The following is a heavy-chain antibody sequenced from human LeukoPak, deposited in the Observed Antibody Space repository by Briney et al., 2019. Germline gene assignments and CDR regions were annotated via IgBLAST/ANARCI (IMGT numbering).Heavy chain of an antibody. CDR2: IIPIFGTA. Sequence: ASVKVSCKASGGTFSSYVISWVRQAPGQGLEWMGGIIPIFGTANYAQKFQGRVTITTDESTSTAYMELSSLRSEDTAVYYCAGGYCSSTSCPEPNAFDIWGQGTMVTVSS. V-gene: IGHV1-69*05. J-gene: IGHJ3*02. D-gene: IGHD2-2*01. CDR3: AGGYCSSTSCPEPNAFDI. CDR1: GGTFSSYV.